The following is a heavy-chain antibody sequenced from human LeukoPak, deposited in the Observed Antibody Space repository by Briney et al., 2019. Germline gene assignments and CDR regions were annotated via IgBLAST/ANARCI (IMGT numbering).Heavy chain of an antibody. CDR1: GGSFSGYY. Sequence: PSETLSLTCAVHGGSFSGYYWSWIRQPPGKGLERIGEINHSGSTNYSPSLKSRVTISVDTSKNQFSLKLSSVTAAEMAVYYCARGLGIAAAGYFDYWGPGTLVTVSS. CDR2: INHSGST. V-gene: IGHV4-34*01. D-gene: IGHD6-13*01. CDR3: ARGLGIAAAGYFDY. J-gene: IGHJ4*02.